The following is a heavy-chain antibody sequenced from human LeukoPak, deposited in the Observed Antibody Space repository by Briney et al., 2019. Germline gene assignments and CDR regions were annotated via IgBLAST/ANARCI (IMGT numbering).Heavy chain of an antibody. V-gene: IGHV3-21*01. J-gene: IGHJ4*02. Sequence: GGSLRLSCAASGFTFSSYSFNWVRQVPGKGLEWVSSITTTFYTYYTDSVKGRFTISRDNSKNTLYLQMNSLRAEDTAVYYCAKYSGSYYFDYWGQGTLVTVSS. CDR1: GFTFSSYS. CDR2: ITTTFYT. CDR3: AKYSGSYYFDY. D-gene: IGHD1-26*01.